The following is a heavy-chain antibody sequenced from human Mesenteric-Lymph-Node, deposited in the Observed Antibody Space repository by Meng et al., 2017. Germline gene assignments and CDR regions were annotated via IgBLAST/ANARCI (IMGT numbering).Heavy chain of an antibody. CDR1: GFTVSSNY. Sequence: EGQLVEAGGGVVQPGGALRRAGAASGFTVSSNYMSWVRQAPGKGLEWVSVIYVGGSPYYADSVRGRFTISRDISKNTLSLQMNSLTAEDSAVYYCARDIRAEGDAYIDDWGQGTLVTVSS. J-gene: IGHJ4*02. CDR3: ARDIRAEGDAYIDD. CDR2: IYVGGSP. D-gene: IGHD3-10*01. V-gene: IGHV3-66*01.